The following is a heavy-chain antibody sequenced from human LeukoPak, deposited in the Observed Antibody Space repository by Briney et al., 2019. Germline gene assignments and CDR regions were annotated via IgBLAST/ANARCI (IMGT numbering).Heavy chain of an antibody. Sequence: PGGSLRLSCAASGFTFSSYGMSWVRQAPGKGLEWVSAISGSGGSTYYADSVKGRFTISRDNSKNTLYLQMNSLRAEDTAVYYCARDVDYANPRHDYWGQGTLVTVSS. V-gene: IGHV3-23*01. CDR1: GFTFSSYG. CDR3: ARDVDYANPRHDY. CDR2: ISGSGGST. J-gene: IGHJ4*02. D-gene: IGHD4/OR15-4a*01.